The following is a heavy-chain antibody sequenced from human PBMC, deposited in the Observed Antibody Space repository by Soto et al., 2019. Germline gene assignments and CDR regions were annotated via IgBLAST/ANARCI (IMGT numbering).Heavy chain of an antibody. CDR2: VYYSGNT. CDR3: ARKGAAASYAHYYMDV. V-gene: IGHV4-59*01. J-gene: IGHJ6*03. Sequence: SETLSLTCTVSGGSISPYYWSWIRQPPGKGLEWIGYVYYSGNTNYDPSLESRVTISVDASRNRFSLNLTSATAADTAVYYCARKGAAASYAHYYMDVWGRGTAVTVSS. CDR1: GGSISPYY. D-gene: IGHD6-13*01.